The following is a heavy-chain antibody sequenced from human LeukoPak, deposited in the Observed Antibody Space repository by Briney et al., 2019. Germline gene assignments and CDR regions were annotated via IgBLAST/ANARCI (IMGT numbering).Heavy chain of an antibody. D-gene: IGHD1-26*01. CDR2: INAGNGNT. J-gene: IGHJ3*02. CDR3: ARVRWELLVDAFDI. V-gene: IGHV1-3*01. Sequence: ASVKVSCKASGYTFTSFGISWVRQAPGQRLEWMGWINAGNGNTKYSQKFQGRVTITRDTSASTAYMELSSLRSEDTAVYYCARVRWELLVDAFDIWGQGTMVTVSS. CDR1: GYTFTSFG.